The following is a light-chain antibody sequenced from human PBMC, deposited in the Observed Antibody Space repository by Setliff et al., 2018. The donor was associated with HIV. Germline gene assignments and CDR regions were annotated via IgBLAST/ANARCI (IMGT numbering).Light chain of an antibody. CDR3: NSYTSSDTYV. CDR2: DVA. Sequence: SVLTQPASVSGSPGQSITISCNGTSNDIGSYNYVSWYQQHPGKAPKLVIYDVAQRPSGGSSRFSGSKPGDTASLTISGLQTEDEADYYCNSYTSSDTYVFGTGTKVTVL. J-gene: IGLJ1*01. V-gene: IGLV2-14*03. CDR1: SNDIGSYNY.